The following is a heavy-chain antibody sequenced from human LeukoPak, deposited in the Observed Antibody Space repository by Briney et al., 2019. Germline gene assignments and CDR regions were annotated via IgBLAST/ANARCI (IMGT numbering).Heavy chain of an antibody. Sequence: ASVKVSCKASGGTFSSYAISWVRQAPGQGLEWMGGIIPIFGTANYAQKFQGRVTMTEDTSTDTAYMELSSLRSEDTAVYYCATRWYSSSPGNYYYGMDVWGQGTTVTVSS. CDR3: ATRWYSSSPGNYYYGMDV. CDR1: GGTFSSYA. V-gene: IGHV1-69*06. D-gene: IGHD6-13*01. CDR2: IIPIFGTA. J-gene: IGHJ6*02.